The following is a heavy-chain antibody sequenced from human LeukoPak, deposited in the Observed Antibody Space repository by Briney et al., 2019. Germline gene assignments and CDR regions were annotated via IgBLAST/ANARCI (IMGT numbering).Heavy chain of an antibody. J-gene: IGHJ4*02. CDR2: ISGSGSST. V-gene: IGHV3-23*01. CDR3: AKYSGSYYYPPNWDS. D-gene: IGHD1-26*01. Sequence: HPGRSLRLSCAASGFTFSSYGMHWVRQAPGKGLEWVSGISGSGSSTYYADSVKGRFTLSRDYPKNTLYLQMNSLRAEDTAVYFCAKYSGSYYYPPNWDSWGQGTLVTVSS. CDR1: GFTFSSYG.